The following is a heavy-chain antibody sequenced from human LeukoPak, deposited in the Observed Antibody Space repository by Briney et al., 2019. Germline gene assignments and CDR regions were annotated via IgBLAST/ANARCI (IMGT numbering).Heavy chain of an antibody. V-gene: IGHV3-21*01. D-gene: IGHD6-13*01. CDR1: GFTFSSYS. J-gene: IGHJ4*02. CDR3: AAGSSWYRPTTHYSDY. Sequence: GGSLRLSCAASGFTFSSYSMNWVRQAPGKGLEWVSSISSSSSYIYYADSVKGRFTISRDNAKNSLYLQMNSLRAEDTAVYYCAAGSSWYRPTTHYSDYWGQGTLVTVSS. CDR2: ISSSSSYI.